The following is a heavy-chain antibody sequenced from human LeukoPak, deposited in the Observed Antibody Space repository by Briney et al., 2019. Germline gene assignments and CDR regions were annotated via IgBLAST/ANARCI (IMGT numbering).Heavy chain of an antibody. CDR3: ARIRGYSSSWYDAFDI. D-gene: IGHD6-13*01. Sequence: SETLSLTCAVSGGSISSGGYSWSWIRQPPGKGLEWVGYIYHSGSTYYNPSLKSRVTISVDTSKNQFSLKLSSVTAADTAVYYCARIRGYSSSWYDAFDIWGQGTMVTVSS. J-gene: IGHJ3*02. V-gene: IGHV4-30-2*01. CDR2: IYHSGST. CDR1: GGSISSGGYS.